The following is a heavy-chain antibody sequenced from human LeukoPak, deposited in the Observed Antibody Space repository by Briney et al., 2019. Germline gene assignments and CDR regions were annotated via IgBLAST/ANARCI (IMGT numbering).Heavy chain of an antibody. J-gene: IGHJ4*02. D-gene: IGHD3-10*01. CDR1: GGSISSGSYY. Sequence: SETLSLTCTVSGGSISSGSYYWSWIRQPAGKGLEWIGRIYTSGSTNYNPSLKSRVTISVDTSKNQFSLKLSSVTAADTAVYYCARQAIGFGEFHFDFWGQGILVTVSS. CDR3: ARQAIGFGEFHFDF. V-gene: IGHV4-61*02. CDR2: IYTSGST.